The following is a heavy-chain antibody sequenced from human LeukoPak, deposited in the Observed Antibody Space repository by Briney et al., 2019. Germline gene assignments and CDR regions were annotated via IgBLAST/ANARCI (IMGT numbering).Heavy chain of an antibody. Sequence: PGGSLRRSCAASGFTFSSYWMHWVRQAPGKGLVWVSRINSDGSSTSYADSVKGRFTISRDNAKNTLYLQMNSLRAEDTAVYYCARDPEEGYFDYWGQGTLVTVSS. V-gene: IGHV3-74*01. CDR1: GFTFSSYW. CDR3: ARDPEEGYFDY. CDR2: INSDGSST. J-gene: IGHJ4*02.